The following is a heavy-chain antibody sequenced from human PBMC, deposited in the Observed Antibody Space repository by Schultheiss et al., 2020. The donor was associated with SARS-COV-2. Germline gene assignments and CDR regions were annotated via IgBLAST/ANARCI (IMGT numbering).Heavy chain of an antibody. V-gene: IGHV3-53*05. D-gene: IGHD2-21*01. CDR1: GFTVSSNY. CDR2: ISSNGGST. CDR3: AKDTISGDDYYGMDV. Sequence: GGSLRLSCAASGFTVSSNYMSWVRQAPGKGLEWVSAISSNGGSTYYADSVKGRFTISRDNSKNTLYLQMNSLRAEDTAVYYCAKDTISGDDYYGMDVWGQGTTVTVSS. J-gene: IGHJ6*02.